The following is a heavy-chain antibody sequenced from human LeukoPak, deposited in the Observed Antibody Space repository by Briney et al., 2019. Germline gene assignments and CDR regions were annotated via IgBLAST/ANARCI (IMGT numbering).Heavy chain of an antibody. V-gene: IGHV3-30*02. J-gene: IGHJ4*01. CDR3: VRESLTGDY. CDR1: GVTFSSDS. D-gene: IGHD3-9*01. Sequence: GALILSCSASGVTFSSDSMNCVRQAPGRGLEWVAFIQYDGNSKYYADSVKGRFTISRDNSKNTLYLQMNSLRAEDVAMYYCVRESLTGDYWGQGTLVTVSS. CDR2: IQYDGNSK.